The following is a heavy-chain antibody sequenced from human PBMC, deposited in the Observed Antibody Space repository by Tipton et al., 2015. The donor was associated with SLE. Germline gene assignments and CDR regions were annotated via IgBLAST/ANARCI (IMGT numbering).Heavy chain of an antibody. CDR1: GFTFSDYY. V-gene: IGHV3-23*04. D-gene: IGHD3-9*01. CDR3: AKDRGYFDQGDAFDI. Sequence: QLVQSGGGLVKPVGSLRLSCAASGFTFSDYYMSWIRQAPGKGLEWVSAISGSGGSTYYADSVKGRFTISRDNSKNTLYLQMNSLRAEDTAVYYCAKDRGYFDQGDAFDIWGQGTMVTVSS. CDR2: ISGSGGST. J-gene: IGHJ3*02.